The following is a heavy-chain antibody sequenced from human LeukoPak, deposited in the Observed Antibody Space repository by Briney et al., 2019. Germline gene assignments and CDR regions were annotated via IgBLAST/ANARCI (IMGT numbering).Heavy chain of an antibody. CDR3: ARAPYSSSWYIFDH. D-gene: IGHD6-13*01. V-gene: IGHV3-30*04. CDR2: ISYDGVNK. CDR1: GFIFSTYT. Sequence: GGSLRLSCAASGFIFSTYTIHWIRQAPGKGLEWVAVISYDGVNKYCADSVKGRFTISRDNSKNTLSLQMNSLTVEDTAVYYCARAPYSSSWYIFDHWGQRTLDTVSS. J-gene: IGHJ4*02.